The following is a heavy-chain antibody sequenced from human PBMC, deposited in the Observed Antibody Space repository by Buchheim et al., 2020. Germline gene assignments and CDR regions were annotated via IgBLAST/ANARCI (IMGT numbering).Heavy chain of an antibody. CDR2: INHSGST. CDR3: ARDGKLLWFGELSALDYYGMDV. V-gene: IGHV4-34*01. Sequence: QVQLQQWGAGLLKPSETLSLTCAVYGGSFSGYYWSWIRQPPGKGLEWIGEINHSGSTNYNPSLKSRVTISADTSKNQFSLNLSSVTAADTAVYYCARDGKLLWFGELSALDYYGMDVWGQGTT. CDR1: GGSFSGYY. J-gene: IGHJ6*02. D-gene: IGHD3-10*01.